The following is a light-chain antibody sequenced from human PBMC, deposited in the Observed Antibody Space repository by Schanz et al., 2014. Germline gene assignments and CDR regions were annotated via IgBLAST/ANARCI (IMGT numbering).Light chain of an antibody. V-gene: IGLV2-14*03. CDR2: DVH. J-gene: IGLJ2*01. CDR1: TDVDYGNF. Sequence: QSALTQPASVSGSPGQSITVSCTGTTDVDYGNFVSWYQQHPGKAPKLIIYDVHHRPSGVSNRFSGSKTGDTASLTISGLQAEDEAVYFCSVYRSLNILFGAGTKLTVL. CDR3: SVYRSLNIL.